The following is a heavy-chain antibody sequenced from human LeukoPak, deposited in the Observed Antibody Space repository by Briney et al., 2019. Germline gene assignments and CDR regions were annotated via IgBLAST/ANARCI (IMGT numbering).Heavy chain of an antibody. CDR3: ARSPNSITIFGVDLYATPYYFDY. V-gene: IGHV1-69*05. D-gene: IGHD3-3*01. Sequence: SVKVSCKASGGTFSSYAISWVRQAPGQGLEWMGGIIPIFGTANYAQKFQGRVTITTDESTSTAYMELSSLRSEDTAVYYCARSPNSITIFGVDLYATPYYFDYWGQGTLVTVSS. CDR2: IIPIFGTA. CDR1: GGTFSSYA. J-gene: IGHJ4*02.